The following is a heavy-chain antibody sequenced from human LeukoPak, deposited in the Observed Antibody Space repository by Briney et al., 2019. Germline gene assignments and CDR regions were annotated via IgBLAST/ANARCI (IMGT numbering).Heavy chain of an antibody. J-gene: IGHJ4*02. D-gene: IGHD6-13*01. V-gene: IGHV4-34*01. CDR3: ARSLLARIAAAGNFIDY. Sequence: SETLSLTCAVYGGSFSGYYWSWIRQPPGKGLEWIGEINHSGSTNYNPSLKSRVTISVDTSKNQFSLKLSSVTAADTAVYYCARSLLARIAAAGNFIDYWGQGTLVTVSS. CDR1: GGSFSGYY. CDR2: INHSGST.